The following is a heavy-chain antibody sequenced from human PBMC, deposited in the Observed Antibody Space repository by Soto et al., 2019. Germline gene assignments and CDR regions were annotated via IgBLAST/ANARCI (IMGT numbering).Heavy chain of an antibody. CDR3: ARVPYYGSGGDGPYYFDY. CDR2: VYYAGNA. J-gene: IGHJ4*02. CDR1: GDSITKSVYY. V-gene: IGHV4-39*01. Sequence: LQLQESGPGLVKPSDTLSLTCTVSGDSITKSVYYWAWVGQTPGRGLEWIASVYYAGNAYYNPSRESRVTISVDASRSQFSLELQSVTAADSAVYYCARVPYYGSGGDGPYYFDYWGQGTLVTVSS. D-gene: IGHD2-15*01.